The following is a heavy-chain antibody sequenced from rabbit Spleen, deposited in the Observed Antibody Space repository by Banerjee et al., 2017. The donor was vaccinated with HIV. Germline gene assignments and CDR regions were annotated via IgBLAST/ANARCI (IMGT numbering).Heavy chain of an antibody. D-gene: IGHD1-1*01. CDR1: GFSFSSSYW. Sequence: QEQLVESGGGLVKPEGSLKLSCTASGFSFSSSYWICWVRQAPGKGLERVACIYAGSSGSTYYASWAKGRFTISKTSSTTVTLQMTSLTAADTAAYFCARDLTGIIGWNFYLWGQGTLVTVS. CDR2: IYAGSSGST. J-gene: IGHJ3*01. CDR3: ARDLTGIIGWNFYL. V-gene: IGHV1S45*01.